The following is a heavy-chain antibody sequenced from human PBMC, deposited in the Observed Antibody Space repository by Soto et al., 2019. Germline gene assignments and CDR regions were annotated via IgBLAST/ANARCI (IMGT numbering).Heavy chain of an antibody. CDR2: INPNSGGT. V-gene: IGHV1-2*04. CDR1: GYTFTGYY. CDR3: ARGLGSGRAEDFDY. Sequence: QVQLVQSGAEVKKPGASVKVSCKASGYTFTGYYMHWVRQAPGQGLEWMGWINPNSGGTNYAQKFQGWVTMTRDTSISTAYMELSRLRSEDSAVYYCARGLGSGRAEDFDYWGQGTLVTVSS. J-gene: IGHJ4*02. D-gene: IGHD3-10*01.